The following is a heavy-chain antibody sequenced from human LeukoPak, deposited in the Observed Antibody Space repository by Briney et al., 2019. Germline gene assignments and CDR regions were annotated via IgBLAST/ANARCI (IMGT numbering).Heavy chain of an antibody. CDR1: GFTFSSYS. CDR2: ISSSSSTI. Sequence: PGGSLRLSCAASGFTFSSYSMNWVRQAPGKGLEWVSYISSSSSTIYYADSVKGRFTISRDNAKNSLFLEMNSLRVEDTAVYYCARGGAYFDYWGQGTLVTVSS. D-gene: IGHD1-26*01. J-gene: IGHJ4*02. CDR3: ARGGAYFDY. V-gene: IGHV3-48*04.